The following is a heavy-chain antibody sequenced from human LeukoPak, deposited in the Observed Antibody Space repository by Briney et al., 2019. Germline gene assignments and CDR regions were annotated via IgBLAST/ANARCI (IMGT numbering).Heavy chain of an antibody. CDR1: GFTFSRYA. J-gene: IGHJ4*02. CDR2: ISVGGGNT. Sequence: GGSLRLSCAASGFTFSRYAMNWVRQAPGKGLEWVSLISVGGGNTHYADSVQGRFTISRDDSQNTLYLQMNSLGAEDSAVYYCAKDHRSDSGSYYYYWGQGTLVTVSS. D-gene: IGHD1-26*01. CDR3: AKDHRSDSGSYYYY. V-gene: IGHV3-23*01.